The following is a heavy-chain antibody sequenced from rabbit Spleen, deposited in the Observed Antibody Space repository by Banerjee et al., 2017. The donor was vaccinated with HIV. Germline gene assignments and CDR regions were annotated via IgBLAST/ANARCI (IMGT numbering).Heavy chain of an antibody. CDR2: IYTGSGST. V-gene: IGHV1S45*01. J-gene: IGHJ6*01. CDR3: ARDTGSSFSSYGMDL. Sequence: EESGGGLVQPEGSLTLTCTASGFSFSSSYWICWVRQAPGKGLEWIACIYTGSGSTYYASWAKGRFTISKTSSTTVTLQMTSLTAADTATYFCARDTGSSFSSYGMDLWGPGTLVTVS. D-gene: IGHD8-1*01. CDR1: GFSFSSSYW.